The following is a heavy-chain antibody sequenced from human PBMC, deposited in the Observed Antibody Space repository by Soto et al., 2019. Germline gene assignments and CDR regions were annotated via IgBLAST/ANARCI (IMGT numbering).Heavy chain of an antibody. CDR1: GFTFSSYA. J-gene: IGHJ6*02. D-gene: IGHD5-12*01. CDR3: ARDPKSGYWYYYYYGMDV. Sequence: GGSLRLSCAASGFTFSSYAMRWVRQAPGKGLEWVAVISYDGSNKYYADSVKGRFTISRDNSKNTLYLQMNSLRAEDTAVYYCARDPKSGYWYYYYYGMDVWGQGTTVTVSS. CDR2: ISYDGSNK. V-gene: IGHV3-30-3*01.